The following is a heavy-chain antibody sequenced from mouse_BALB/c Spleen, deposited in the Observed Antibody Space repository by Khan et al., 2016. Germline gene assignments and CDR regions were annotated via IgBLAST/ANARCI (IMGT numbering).Heavy chain of an antibody. CDR3: AREEGFTYFVY. Sequence: QIQLVQSGPELKKPGETVKISCKASGYTFTNYGMNWVKQAPGKGLKWMGWINTYTGEPTYADDFKGRFAFSLETSASTAYLQINNLKNEDTATXFCAREEGFTYFVYWGQGTTLTVSS. J-gene: IGHJ2*01. CDR2: INTYTGEP. V-gene: IGHV9-3-1*01. CDR1: GYTFTNYG.